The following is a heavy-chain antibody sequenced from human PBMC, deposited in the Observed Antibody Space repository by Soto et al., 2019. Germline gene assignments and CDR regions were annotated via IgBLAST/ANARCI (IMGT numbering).Heavy chain of an antibody. CDR3: VRAGTIEMATPFYGMDV. Sequence: PSETLSLTCAVSGGSISSSNWWSWVRQPPGKGLEWIGEIYHSGSTNYNPSLKSRVTISVDKSKNQFSLKLSSVTAADTAVYYCVRAGTIEMATPFYGMDVWGQGTTVTVSS. CDR1: GGSISSSNW. D-gene: IGHD5-12*01. J-gene: IGHJ6*02. CDR2: IYHSGST. V-gene: IGHV4-4*02.